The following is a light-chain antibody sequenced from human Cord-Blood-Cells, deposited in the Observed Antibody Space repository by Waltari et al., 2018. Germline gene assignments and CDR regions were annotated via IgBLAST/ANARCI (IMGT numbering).Light chain of an antibody. V-gene: IGLV2-23*02. Sequence: QSALTQPASVSGSPGQSITISCTGTSSDVGSYILVSCYQQHPGKAPKLMIYEVSKRPSGVSNRFSGSKSGNTAALTISGLQAEDEADYYCCTYAGSSTWVFGGGTKLTVL. CDR1: SSDVGSYIL. J-gene: IGLJ3*02. CDR3: CTYAGSSTWV. CDR2: EVS.